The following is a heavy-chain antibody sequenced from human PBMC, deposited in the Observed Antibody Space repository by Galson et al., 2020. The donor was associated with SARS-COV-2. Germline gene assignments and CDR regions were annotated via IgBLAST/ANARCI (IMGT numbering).Heavy chain of an antibody. CDR2: IHSTGST. CDR3: ARSHDSSGNAVDI. Sequence: SETLSLTCTVSGGSISSGSYYWSWIRQPAGKELEWIGRIHSTGSTNYNPSLKSRVTISVDTSKNQFSLRLSSVTAADTAVYYCARSHDSSGNAVDIWGHGRMVTVSS. J-gene: IGHJ3*02. V-gene: IGHV4-61*02. CDR1: GGSISSGSYY. D-gene: IGHD3-22*01.